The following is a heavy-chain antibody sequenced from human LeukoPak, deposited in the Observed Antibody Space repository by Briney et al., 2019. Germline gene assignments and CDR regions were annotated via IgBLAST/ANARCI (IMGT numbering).Heavy chain of an antibody. V-gene: IGHV4-4*07. CDR3: ARDAPYGDFWFDP. Sequence: SETLSLTCTVSGGSISSHYWSWIRQPAGKGLEWIGRIFSSGITKYNPSLKSRVTMSVDTSKNQFSLRLSSVTAADTAVYYCARDAPYGDFWFDPWGQGTLVTVSS. CDR1: GGSISSHY. J-gene: IGHJ5*02. D-gene: IGHD4-17*01. CDR2: IFSSGIT.